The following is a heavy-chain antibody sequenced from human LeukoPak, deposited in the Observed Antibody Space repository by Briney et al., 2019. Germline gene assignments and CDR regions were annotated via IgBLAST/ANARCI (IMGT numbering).Heavy chain of an antibody. V-gene: IGHV4-59*08. CDR1: GGSISSYY. Sequence: SETLSLTCTVSGGSISSYYWSWIRQPPGKGLEWIGYIYYSGSTNYNPSLKSRVTISVDTSKNQFSLKLSSVTAADTAVYYCARAKPTIAARFDYWGQGTLVTVSS. D-gene: IGHD6-6*01. J-gene: IGHJ4*02. CDR3: ARAKPTIAARFDY. CDR2: IYYSGST.